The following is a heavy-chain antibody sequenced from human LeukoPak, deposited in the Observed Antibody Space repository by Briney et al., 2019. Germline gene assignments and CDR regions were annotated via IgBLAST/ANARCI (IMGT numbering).Heavy chain of an antibody. CDR1: GYSFTSYW. CDR3: ARLVGQILVLFDY. D-gene: IGHD2-15*01. CDR2: IYPGDSDT. V-gene: IGHV5-51*01. J-gene: IGHJ4*02. Sequence: GESLKISCKGSGYSFTSYWIGWVRQMPGKGLECMGIIYPGDSDTRYSPSFQGQVTISADKSISTAYLKWSSLKASDTAMYYCARLVGQILVLFDYWGQGTLVTVSS.